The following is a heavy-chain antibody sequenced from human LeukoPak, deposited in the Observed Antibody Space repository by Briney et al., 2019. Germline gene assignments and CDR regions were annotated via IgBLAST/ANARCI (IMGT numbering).Heavy chain of an antibody. D-gene: IGHD3-10*01. J-gene: IGHJ3*02. CDR1: GGSISSSSYY. CDR2: IYYSGST. V-gene: IGHV4-39*01. Sequence: SETLSLTCTVSGGSISSSSYYWGWIRQPPGKGLEWIGSIYYSGSTYYNPSLKSRVTISVDTSKNQFSLKLSSVTAADTAVYYCARSPRGELLWFARPGAFDIWGQGTMVTVS. CDR3: ARSPRGELLWFARPGAFDI.